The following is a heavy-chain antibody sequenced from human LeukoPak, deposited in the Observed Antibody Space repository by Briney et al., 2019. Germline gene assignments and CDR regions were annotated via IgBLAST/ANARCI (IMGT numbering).Heavy chain of an antibody. D-gene: IGHD3-3*01. V-gene: IGHV3-9*01. CDR1: GFTFDDYA. CDR3: ARGPDFWSNYLNSLFDS. CDR2: IDWKGGDI. Sequence: GGSLRLSCAASGFTFDDYAMHWVRQAPGKGLEWVAHIDWKGGDIGYADSVKGRFNISRDNAKNSLYLEVNSLRTDDTALYFCARGPDFWSNYLNSLFDSWGQGTLVIVS. J-gene: IGHJ4*02.